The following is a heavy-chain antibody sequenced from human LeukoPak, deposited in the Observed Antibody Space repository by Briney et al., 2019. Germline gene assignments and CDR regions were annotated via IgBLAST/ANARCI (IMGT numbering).Heavy chain of an antibody. V-gene: IGHV4-4*02. Sequence: PSGTLSLTCAVSGGSISSSNWWSWVRQPPGKGLEWIGEIYHSGSTNYNPSLKSRVTISVDKSKNQFSLKLSSVTAADTAVYYCARADYVWGSYRVLGGPDAFGIWGQGTMVTVSS. CDR3: ARADYVWGSYRVLGGPDAFGI. D-gene: IGHD3-16*02. CDR1: GGSISSSNW. CDR2: IYHSGST. J-gene: IGHJ3*02.